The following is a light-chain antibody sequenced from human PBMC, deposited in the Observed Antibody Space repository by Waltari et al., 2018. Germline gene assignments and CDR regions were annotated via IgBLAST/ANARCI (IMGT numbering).Light chain of an antibody. CDR1: TNNIGTYNL. CDR3: CSYRGNSTFV. CDR2: EGV. J-gene: IGLJ2*01. Sequence: QTALTQPASVSGSPGQSITISCAGATNNIGTYNLVSWYQQHPDKAPKLIIFEGVKRPSGVSNRFSGSKSGNTASRTISGLQTEDEADYYCCSYRGNSTFVFGGGTKLTVL. V-gene: IGLV2-23*03.